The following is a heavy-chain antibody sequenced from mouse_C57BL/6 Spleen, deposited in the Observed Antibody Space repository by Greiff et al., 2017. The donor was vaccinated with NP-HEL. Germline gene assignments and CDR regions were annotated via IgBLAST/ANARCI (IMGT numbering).Heavy chain of an antibody. CDR3: ARSRYDYYYFDY. CDR2: IWSDGST. D-gene: IGHD2-4*01. J-gene: IGHJ2*01. CDR1: GFSLTSYG. V-gene: IGHV2-6*03. Sequence: VKLKESGPGLVAPSQSLSITCTVSGFSLTSYGVHWVRQPPGKGLEWLVVIWSDGSTTYNSALKSRLSISKDNSKSQVFLKMNSLQTDDTAMYYCARSRYDYYYFDYWGQGTTLTVSS.